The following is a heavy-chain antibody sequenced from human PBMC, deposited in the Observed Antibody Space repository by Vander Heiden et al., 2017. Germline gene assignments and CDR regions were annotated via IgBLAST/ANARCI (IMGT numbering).Heavy chain of an antibody. J-gene: IGHJ4*02. V-gene: IGHV1-24*01. CDR3: ATLPYFYDSSTYGSFDF. Sequence: QVQLVQSGAAVRNPGASVNVSCMVSGYILTELSMHWVRQAPGKGLEWMGGFDPDDGETIYAQNLQGRVTTTEDTSTNTAYMELSSLRSEDTAVYYCATLPYFYDSSTYGSFDFWGQGTLVTVSS. CDR2: FDPDDGET. D-gene: IGHD3-22*01. CDR1: GYILTELS.